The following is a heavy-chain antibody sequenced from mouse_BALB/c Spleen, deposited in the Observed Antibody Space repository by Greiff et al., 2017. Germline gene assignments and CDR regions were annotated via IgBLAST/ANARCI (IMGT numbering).Heavy chain of an antibody. CDR3: ARGGMTIFDY. CDR2: IYPGDGDT. V-gene: IGHV1-87*01. CDR1: GYTFTSYW. Sequence: VQLQQSGAELARPGASVKLSCKASGYTFTSYWMQWVKQRPGQGLEWIGAIYPGDGDTRYTQKFKGKATLTADKSSSTAYMQLSSLASEDSAVYYCARGGMTIFDYWGQGTTLTVSS. J-gene: IGHJ2*01. D-gene: IGHD2-10*02.